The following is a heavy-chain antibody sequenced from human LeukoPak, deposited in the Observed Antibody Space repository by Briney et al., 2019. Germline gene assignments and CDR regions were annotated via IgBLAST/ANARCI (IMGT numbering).Heavy chain of an antibody. V-gene: IGHV3-48*03. Sequence: GGSLRLSCVVSGFTFSIYEMNWVRQAPGKGLEWVSYISSSARTIYYADSVKGRFTISRDNAKNSLYLQMNSLRTEDTAVYYCASSTAIGYWGQGTLVTVSS. J-gene: IGHJ4*02. CDR3: ASSTAIGY. CDR1: GFTFSIYE. CDR2: ISSSARTI.